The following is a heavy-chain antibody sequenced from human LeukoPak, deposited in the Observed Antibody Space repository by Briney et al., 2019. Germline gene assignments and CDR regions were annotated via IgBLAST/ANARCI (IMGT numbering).Heavy chain of an antibody. CDR3: ARVRAYDTRDFDY. CDR2: ISSSSSYI. V-gene: IGHV3-21*01. D-gene: IGHD3-22*01. CDR1: GFTFSSYS. Sequence: GGALRLSCAASGFTFSSYSMNWVRQAPGKGLEWVSSISSSSSYIYYADSVKGRFTISRDNAKNSLYLQMNSLRAEDTAVYYCARVRAYDTRDFDYWGQGTLVTVST. J-gene: IGHJ4*02.